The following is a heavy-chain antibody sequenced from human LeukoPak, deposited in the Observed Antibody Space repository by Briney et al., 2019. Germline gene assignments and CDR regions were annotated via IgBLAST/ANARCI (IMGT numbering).Heavy chain of an antibody. CDR2: ISSSSSYI. CDR3: ARRRDSGSLQHFDY. V-gene: IGHV3-21*04. D-gene: IGHD1-26*01. CDR1: GFTFSSYS. Sequence: AGGSLRLSCAASGFTFSSYSMNWVRQAPGKGLEWVSSISSSSSYIYYADSVKGRFTISRDNAKNSLYLQMNSLRAEDTAVYYCARRRDSGSLQHFDYWGQGTLVTVSS. J-gene: IGHJ4*02.